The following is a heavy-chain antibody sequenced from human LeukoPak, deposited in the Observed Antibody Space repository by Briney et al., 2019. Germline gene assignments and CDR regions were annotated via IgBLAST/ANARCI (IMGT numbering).Heavy chain of an antibody. CDR2: IYYSGST. V-gene: IGHV4-39*01. Sequence: PSETLSLTCTVSGGSISSSSYYWGWIRQPPGKRLEWIGSIYYSGSTYYKPSLKSRVTISVDTSKNQFSLKLSSVTAADTAVYYCASYVVVVAATGYWGQGTLVTVSS. CDR1: GGSISSSSYY. J-gene: IGHJ4*02. CDR3: ASYVVVVAATGY. D-gene: IGHD2-15*01.